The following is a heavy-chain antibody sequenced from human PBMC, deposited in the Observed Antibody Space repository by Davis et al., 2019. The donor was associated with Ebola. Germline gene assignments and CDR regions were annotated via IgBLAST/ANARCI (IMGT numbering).Heavy chain of an antibody. CDR1: GFTFSSYA. Sequence: PGGSLRLSCAASGFTFSSYAMSWVRQAPGKGLEWVSAISGSGGSTYYADSVKGRFTISRDNSKNTLYLQMNSLRAEDTAVYYCARDHCSSTSCYINYYYMDVWGKGTTVTVSS. CDR3: ARDHCSSTSCYINYYYMDV. V-gene: IGHV3-23*01. D-gene: IGHD2-2*02. CDR2: ISGSGGST. J-gene: IGHJ6*03.